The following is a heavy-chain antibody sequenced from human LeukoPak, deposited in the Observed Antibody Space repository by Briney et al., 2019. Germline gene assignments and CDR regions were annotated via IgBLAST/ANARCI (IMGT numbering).Heavy chain of an antibody. CDR1: GFTFSTSW. CDR3: AREGRSDAFDI. J-gene: IGHJ3*02. Sequence: GGSLRLSCAASGFTFSTSWMTWIRQAPGKGLEWVANTKQDGSEKYYVDSVKGRFTISRDNAKNSLYLQMNSLRAEDTAVYYCAREGRSDAFDIWGQGTMVTVSS. V-gene: IGHV3-7*01. CDR2: TKQDGSEK.